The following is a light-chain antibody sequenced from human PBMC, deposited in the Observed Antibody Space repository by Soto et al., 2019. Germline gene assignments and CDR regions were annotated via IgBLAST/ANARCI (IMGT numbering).Light chain of an antibody. J-gene: IGLJ2*01. Sequence: QSVLTQPASVSGSPEQSITISCTGTSSDVGGYNYVSWYQQHPGKAPKLMIYDVSNRPSGVSNRFSGSKSGNTASLTISGLQAEDEADYYCSSYTSSSTLENVVFGGGTKLTVL. CDR2: DVS. CDR1: SSDVGGYNY. V-gene: IGLV2-14*01. CDR3: SSYTSSSTLENVV.